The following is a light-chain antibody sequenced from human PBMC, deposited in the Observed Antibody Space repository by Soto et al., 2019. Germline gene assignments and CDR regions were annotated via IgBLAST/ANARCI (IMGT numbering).Light chain of an antibody. V-gene: IGKV1-5*01. CDR3: QQYNSYWT. Sequence: VNRVTISCRASQSISIWFAWYQQKQGKAPKLLFDDASSLESGVTSWFSGSGYGKEFNITISSLQPDDFATYDCQQYNSYWTFGQGTKVDI. J-gene: IGKJ1*01. CDR1: QSISIW. CDR2: DAS.